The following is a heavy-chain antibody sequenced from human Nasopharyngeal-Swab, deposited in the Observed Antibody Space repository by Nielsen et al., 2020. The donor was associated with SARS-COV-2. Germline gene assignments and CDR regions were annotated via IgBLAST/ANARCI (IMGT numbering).Heavy chain of an antibody. D-gene: IGHD6-13*01. CDR3: ARDRRGSWYSGAYYYYYGMDV. J-gene: IGHJ6*02. V-gene: IGHV3-21*01. CDR2: ISTSNSYI. Sequence: VRQAPGKGLEWVSSISTSNSYIYYADSVKGRFTISRDNAKNSLYLQMTSLRAEDTAVYYCARDRRGSWYSGAYYYYYGMDVWGQGTTVTVSS.